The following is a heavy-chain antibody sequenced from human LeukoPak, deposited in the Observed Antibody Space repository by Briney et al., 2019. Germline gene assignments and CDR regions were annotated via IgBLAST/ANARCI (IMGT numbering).Heavy chain of an antibody. CDR1: GGSISSYY. D-gene: IGHD3-16*02. J-gene: IGHJ4*02. CDR3: AGCVGLSGYFDY. V-gene: IGHV4-4*07. CDR2: IHTSAST. Sequence: SETLSLTCSVSGGSISSYYWSWLRQPAGKGLEWIGRIHTSASTDYNPSLKSRVTMSVDTSKNQFSLKLTSVTAADTAVYYCAGCVGLSGYFDYWGQGTLVTVSS.